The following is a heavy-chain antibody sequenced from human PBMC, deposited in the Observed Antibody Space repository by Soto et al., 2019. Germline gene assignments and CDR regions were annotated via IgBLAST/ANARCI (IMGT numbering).Heavy chain of an antibody. CDR2: ISYRGTP. J-gene: IGHJ5*02. Sequence: QVQLQESGPGLVEPSQNLSLTCTVSGGSFSSGAYYWSWVRRHPGMGLEWIGYISYRGTPYYNPSLKSRLTISVDASKNQFSLRLSSVTAADTAVYYCASVSATGTRWFDPWGQGTLVTVSS. V-gene: IGHV4-31*03. CDR1: GGSFSSGAYY. D-gene: IGHD6-13*01. CDR3: ASVSATGTRWFDP.